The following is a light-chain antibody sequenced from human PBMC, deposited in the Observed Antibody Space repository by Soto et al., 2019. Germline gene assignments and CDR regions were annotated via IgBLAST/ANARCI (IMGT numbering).Light chain of an antibody. Sequence: DIPMTQSPSTLSASVGDRVTITCRASQNINGWLAWYQQKPGTAPKVLIYDTSNLESGVPSRFSGSGSGTEFALTISSLQPDDFAIYYCQQYDSYSPTFGQGTKVEI. J-gene: IGKJ1*01. CDR2: DTS. V-gene: IGKV1-5*01. CDR3: QQYDSYSPT. CDR1: QNINGW.